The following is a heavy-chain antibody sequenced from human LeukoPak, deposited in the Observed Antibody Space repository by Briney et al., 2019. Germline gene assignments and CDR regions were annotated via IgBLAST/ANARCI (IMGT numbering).Heavy chain of an antibody. J-gene: IGHJ5*02. V-gene: IGHV3-33*06. CDR2: IWNDGSNK. Sequence: GGSLRLSCVTSGFTFSHYGMHWVRQAPGKGLEWVAVIWNDGSNKYYGDSVKGRFTISRDNSKNTLCLQMNSLTVEDTAVYYCAKDAQRGFDYSNSLEHWGQGTLVTVSS. CDR1: GFTFSHYG. D-gene: IGHD4-11*01. CDR3: AKDAQRGFDYSNSLEH.